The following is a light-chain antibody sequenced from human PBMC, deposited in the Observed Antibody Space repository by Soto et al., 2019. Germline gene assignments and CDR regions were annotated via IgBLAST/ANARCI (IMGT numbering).Light chain of an antibody. CDR1: SSDVGGYNY. J-gene: IGLJ2*01. CDR3: SSYTSSGTYVV. V-gene: IGLV2-14*01. CDR2: AVN. Sequence: QSALTQPASVSGSPGQSITISCTGTSSDVGGYNYVSWYQQHPGKAPKLLIYAVNDRPSGISDRLSGPKSDNTAPLTISWLQAEDEADYYCSSYTSSGTYVVFGGGTKLTVL.